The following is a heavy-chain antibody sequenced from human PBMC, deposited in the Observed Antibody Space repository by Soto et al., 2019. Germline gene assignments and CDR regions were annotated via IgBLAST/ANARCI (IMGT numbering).Heavy chain of an antibody. J-gene: IGHJ4*02. CDR2: ISSSGSTI. Sequence: GGSLRLSCAASGFTFSDYYMSWIRQAPGKGLEWVSYISSSGSTIYYADSVKGRFTISRDNAKNSLYLQMNSLRAEDTAVYYCAREDLSAWFGEREYYFDYWGQGTLVTVSS. CDR1: GFTFSDYY. CDR3: AREDLSAWFGEREYYFDY. V-gene: IGHV3-11*01. D-gene: IGHD3-10*01.